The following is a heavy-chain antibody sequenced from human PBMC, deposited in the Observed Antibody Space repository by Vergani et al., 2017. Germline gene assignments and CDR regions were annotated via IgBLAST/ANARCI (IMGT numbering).Heavy chain of an antibody. CDR2: IYHSGNT. J-gene: IGHJ6*03. D-gene: IGHD3-3*01. Sequence: QLQLQESGSGLVKPSQTVSLPCAVSGDSISSGGYSWSWIRQPPGKGLEWIGYIYHSGNTFYNPSLKSRVTISVDRSKNQFSLKLTSVTAADTAVYFCARVASTARLERFYYYIAVWGKGTTVTVSS. CDR3: ARVASTARLERFYYYIAV. CDR1: GDSISSGGYS. V-gene: IGHV4-30-2*01.